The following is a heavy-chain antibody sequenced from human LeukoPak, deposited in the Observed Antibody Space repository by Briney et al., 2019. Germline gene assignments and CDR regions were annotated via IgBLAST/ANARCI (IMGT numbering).Heavy chain of an antibody. CDR2: ISYDGSNK. Sequence: PGGSLRLSCAASGFTFSSYGMHWVRQAPGKGLEWVAVISYDGSNKYYADSVKGRFTISRDNSKNTLYLQMNSLRAEDTAVYYCASGRGYSYGLDYWGQGTLVTVSS. CDR3: ASGRGYSYGLDY. J-gene: IGHJ4*02. D-gene: IGHD5-18*01. V-gene: IGHV3-30*03. CDR1: GFTFSSYG.